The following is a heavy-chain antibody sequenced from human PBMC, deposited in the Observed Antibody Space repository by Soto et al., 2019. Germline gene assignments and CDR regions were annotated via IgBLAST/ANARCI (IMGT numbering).Heavy chain of an antibody. J-gene: IGHJ3*02. CDR3: ARGMYGSGSYYIGDDFDM. D-gene: IGHD3-10*01. Sequence: PGGSLRLSCAVSGFTVSYNYMNWVRQAPGKGLEWVSVIYRGGDTFYADSVKGRFTISRDNSKNTLYLQMNSLRAEDTAVYYCARGMYGSGSYYIGDDFDMWGQGTMVTVS. CDR2: IYRGGDT. V-gene: IGHV3-53*01. CDR1: GFTVSYNY.